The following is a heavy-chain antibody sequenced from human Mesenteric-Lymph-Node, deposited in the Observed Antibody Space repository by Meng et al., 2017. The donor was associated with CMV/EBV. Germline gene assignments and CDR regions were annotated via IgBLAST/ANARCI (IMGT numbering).Heavy chain of an antibody. CDR2: IKEDGSEK. CDR3: ARDRLGYSSSWYFDL. D-gene: IGHD6-13*01. CDR1: GFTLSSYW. V-gene: IGHV3-7*01. Sequence: GESLKISCAASGFTLSSYWMSWVRQAPGKGLEWVANIKEDGSEKYYVDSVKGRFTISRDNAKNSLYLQMNSLRAEDTAVYYCARDRLGYSSSWYFDLWGRGTLVTVSS. J-gene: IGHJ2*01.